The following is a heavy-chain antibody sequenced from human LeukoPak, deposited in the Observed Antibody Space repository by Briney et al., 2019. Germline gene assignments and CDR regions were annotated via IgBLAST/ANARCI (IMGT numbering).Heavy chain of an antibody. D-gene: IGHD3-22*01. Sequence: GGSLRLSCAVSGIILSNYGMSWVRQAPGKGLEWVAGISGSCGRTNYADSVKGRFTISRDNPKNTLYLQMSSLRAEDTAVYFCAKRGVVIRVILVGFHKEAYYFDSWGQGALVTVSS. V-gene: IGHV3-23*01. CDR2: ISGSCGRT. CDR3: AKRGVVIRVILVGFHKEAYYFDS. J-gene: IGHJ4*02. CDR1: GIILSNYG.